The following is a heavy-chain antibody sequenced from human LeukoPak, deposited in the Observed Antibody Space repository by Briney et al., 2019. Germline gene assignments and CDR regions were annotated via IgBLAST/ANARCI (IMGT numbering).Heavy chain of an antibody. D-gene: IGHD3-22*01. CDR1: GGSISSGGYY. V-gene: IGHV4-31*03. CDR2: IYYSGST. J-gene: IGHJ5*02. CDR3: ARIVDYYDSSGPSPPGWFDP. Sequence: SQTLSLTCTVSGGSISSGGYYWSWIRQHPGKGLEWIGYIYYSGSTCYNPSLKSRVTISVDTSKNQFSLKLSSVTAADTAVYYCARIVDYYDSSGPSPPGWFDPWGQGTLVTVSS.